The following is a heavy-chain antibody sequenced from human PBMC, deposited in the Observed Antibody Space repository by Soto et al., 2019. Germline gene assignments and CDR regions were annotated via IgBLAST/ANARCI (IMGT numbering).Heavy chain of an antibody. V-gene: IGHV3-30-3*01. CDR3: ARDFSAGVVINYYFDY. D-gene: IGHD3-3*01. CDR1: GFTFSSYA. Sequence: GGSLRLSCAASGFTFSSYAMHWVRQAPGKGLEWVAVISYDGSNKYYADSVKGRFTISRDNSKNTLYLQMNSLRAEDTAVYYCARDFSAGVVINYYFDYWGHGTLVTVSS. J-gene: IGHJ4*01. CDR2: ISYDGSNK.